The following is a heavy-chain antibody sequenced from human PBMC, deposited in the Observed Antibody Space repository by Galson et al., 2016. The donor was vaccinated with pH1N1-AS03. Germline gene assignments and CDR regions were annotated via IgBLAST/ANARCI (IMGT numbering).Heavy chain of an antibody. D-gene: IGHD3-9*01. V-gene: IGHV5-51*01. CDR2: IFPGDSDT. J-gene: IGHJ4*02. Sequence: QSGAEVKKPGESLKISCKGSGYSFNSYWIGWVRQMSGKDLEWMGMIFPGDSDTRYSPSFQGQVTISADSRTAYLQWSSLKASDTAMYYCVRQFDVSTGFFDYWGQGALVTVSS. CDR1: GYSFNSYW. CDR3: VRQFDVSTGFFDY.